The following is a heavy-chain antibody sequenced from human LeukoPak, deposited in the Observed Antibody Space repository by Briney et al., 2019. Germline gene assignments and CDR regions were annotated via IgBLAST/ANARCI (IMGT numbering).Heavy chain of an antibody. CDR1: GGSFSGYY. D-gene: IGHD6-19*01. J-gene: IGHJ4*02. CDR2: INHSGST. CDR3: ARVNSSGWYEDY. Sequence: SETLSLTCAVYGGSFSGYYWSWIRQPPGKGLEWIGEINHSGSTNYNPSLKSRVTISVDTSKNQFSLKLSSVTAADTAVYYCARVNSSGWYEDYWGQGTLVTVFS. V-gene: IGHV4-34*01.